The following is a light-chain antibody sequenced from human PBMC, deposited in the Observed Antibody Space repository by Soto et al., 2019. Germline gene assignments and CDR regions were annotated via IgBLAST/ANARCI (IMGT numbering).Light chain of an antibody. J-gene: IGKJ5*01. CDR1: QSLANSF. V-gene: IGKV3D-20*02. CDR2: DTS. CDR3: QQRSNWPPNT. Sequence: EFVLTQSPGTLSLSPGERATLSCRASQSLANSFIAWYQQKPGQAPRLLIYDTSSRASGIPDRFSGSGSGTDFTLTISRLETEDFAVYYCQQRSNWPPNTFGQGTRLEIK.